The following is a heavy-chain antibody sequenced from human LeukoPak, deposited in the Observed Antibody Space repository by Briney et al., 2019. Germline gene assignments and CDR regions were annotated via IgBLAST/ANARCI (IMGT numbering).Heavy chain of an antibody. CDR1: GGSISSYY. V-gene: IGHV4-59*01. CDR2: IYYSGST. J-gene: IGHJ5*02. CDR3: ARGVRITIFGVLIENWFDP. D-gene: IGHD3-3*01. Sequence: PSETLSLTCTVSGGSISSYYWSWIRQPPGKGLEWIGYIYYSGSTNYNPSLTSRVTISVDTSKNQFSLKLSSVTAADTAVYYCARGVRITIFGVLIENWFDPWGQGTLVTVSS.